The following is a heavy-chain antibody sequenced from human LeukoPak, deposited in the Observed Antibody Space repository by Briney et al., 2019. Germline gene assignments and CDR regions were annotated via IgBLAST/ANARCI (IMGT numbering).Heavy chain of an antibody. Sequence: GGSLRLSCAASGFNFRNYDMHWVRQAPGKGLEWVASIRSDANNKYYADSVKGRFTISRDNAKNTLFLQMNSLRAEDTAVYYCAIDAWDLPLDAFDIWGQGTMVTVSS. CDR2: IRSDANNK. CDR3: AIDAWDLPLDAFDI. D-gene: IGHD1-26*01. J-gene: IGHJ3*02. CDR1: GFNFRNYD. V-gene: IGHV3-30*02.